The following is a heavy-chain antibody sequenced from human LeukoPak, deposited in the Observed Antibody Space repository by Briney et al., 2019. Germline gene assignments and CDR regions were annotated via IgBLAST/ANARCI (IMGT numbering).Heavy chain of an antibody. Sequence: SETLSLTCAVSGGSISSGGYSWSWIRQPPGKGLEWIGYIYHSGSTYYNPSLKSRVTISVDRFKNQFSLKLSSVTAADTAVYYCARVLGGYCSGGSCYSANWFDPWGQGTLVTVSS. J-gene: IGHJ5*02. CDR2: IYHSGST. CDR3: ARVLGGYCSGGSCYSANWFDP. CDR1: GGSISSGGYS. V-gene: IGHV4-30-2*01. D-gene: IGHD2-15*01.